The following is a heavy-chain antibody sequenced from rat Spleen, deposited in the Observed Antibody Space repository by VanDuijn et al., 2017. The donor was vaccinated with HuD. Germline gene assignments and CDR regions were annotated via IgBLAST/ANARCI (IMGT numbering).Heavy chain of an antibody. D-gene: IGHD1-2*01. CDR3: ARDYSSYIFSYFDY. V-gene: IGHV5-25*01. Sequence: EVQLVESGGGLVQPGRSLKLSCAASGFTFSNYDMAWVRQAPTKGLEWVASISTSGGSTYYRDSVKGRFTVSRDNAKSTLYLQMDSLRSEDTATYYCARDYSSYIFSYFDYWGQGVMVTVSS. CDR2: ISTSGGST. CDR1: GFTFSNYD. J-gene: IGHJ2*01.